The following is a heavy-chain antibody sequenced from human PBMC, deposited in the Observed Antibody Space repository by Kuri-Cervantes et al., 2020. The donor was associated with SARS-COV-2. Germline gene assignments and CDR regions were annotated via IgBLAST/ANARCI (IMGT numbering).Heavy chain of an antibody. D-gene: IGHD1-26*01. V-gene: IGHV3-74*01. CDR1: GFTFSSYW. J-gene: IGHJ6*03. Sequence: ETLSLTCAASGFTFSSYWMHWVRQAPGKGLVWVSRINSDGSSTSYADSVKGRFTISRDNAKNTLYLQMNSLRAEDTAVYYCAKVGGSYYGDYYYYYMDVWGKGTTVTVSS. CDR2: INSDGSST. CDR3: AKVGGSYYGDYYYYYMDV.